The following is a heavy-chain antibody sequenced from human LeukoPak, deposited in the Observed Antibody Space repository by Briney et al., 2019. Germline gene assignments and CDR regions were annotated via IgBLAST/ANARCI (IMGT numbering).Heavy chain of an antibody. CDR3: AREIVRGHYYYGMDV. CDR2: ICTSGST. Sequence: SETLSLTCTVSGGSISSYYWSWIRQPAGKGLEWIGRICTSGSTNYNPSLKSRVTMSVDTSKNQFSLKLSSVTAADTAVYYCAREIVRGHYYYGMDVWGQGTTVTVSS. V-gene: IGHV4-4*07. J-gene: IGHJ6*02. D-gene: IGHD2-21*01. CDR1: GGSISSYY.